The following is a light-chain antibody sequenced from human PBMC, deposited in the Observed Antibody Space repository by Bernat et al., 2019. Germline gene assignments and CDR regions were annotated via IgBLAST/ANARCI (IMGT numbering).Light chain of an antibody. V-gene: IGKV3-11*01. CDR2: DAS. CDR1: QSVTTY. CDR3: QQRTNWPIT. J-gene: IGKJ5*01. Sequence: EIVLTQSPATLSLSPGERATLSCRASQSVTTYLGWYQQKPGQPPRLLISDASNRATGIPARFSGSGSGTDFTLTISSLEPEDFAVYYCQQRTNWPITFGQVTRLEIK.